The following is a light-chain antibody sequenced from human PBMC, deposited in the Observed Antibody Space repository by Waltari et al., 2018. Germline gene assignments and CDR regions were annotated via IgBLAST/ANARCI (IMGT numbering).Light chain of an antibody. J-gene: IGKJ4*01. Sequence: DIQLTQSPSFLSASVRDRVTIPCRASQGISNSLAWYQQKPGKAPKLLIYSASTLQSGVPSRFSGSGSGTEFSLTISSLQPEDFATYYCQQLNSYPLTFGGGTKVEIK. CDR3: QQLNSYPLT. V-gene: IGKV1-9*01. CDR2: SAS. CDR1: QGISNS.